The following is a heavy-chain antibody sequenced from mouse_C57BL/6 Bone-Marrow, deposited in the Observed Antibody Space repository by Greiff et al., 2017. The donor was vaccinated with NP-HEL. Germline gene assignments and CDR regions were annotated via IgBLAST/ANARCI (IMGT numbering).Heavy chain of an antibody. CDR3: ARAGLLDWYVDV. Sequence: VQLQQSGAELARPGASVKLSCKASGYTFTSYGISWVKQRPGQGLEWIGEIYPRSGNTYYNEKFKGKATLTADKSSSTAYMELRSLTSEDSAVYFCARAGLLDWYVDVGGTGTTVTVSA. D-gene: IGHD1-1*01. J-gene: IGHJ1*03. CDR1: GYTFTSYG. CDR2: IYPRSGNT. V-gene: IGHV1-81*01.